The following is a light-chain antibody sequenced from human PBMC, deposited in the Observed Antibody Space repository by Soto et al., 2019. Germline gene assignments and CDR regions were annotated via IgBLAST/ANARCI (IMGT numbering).Light chain of an antibody. CDR3: QQRSNWPIT. J-gene: IGKJ5*01. CDR1: QSVSSY. Sequence: EIVLTQSPGTLSLSPGERATLSCRASQSVSSYLALYQQKPGQAPRLLIYDASNRATGIPARFSGSGSGTDFTLTISSLEPEDFAVYYCQQRSNWPITFGQGTRLEI. V-gene: IGKV3-11*01. CDR2: DAS.